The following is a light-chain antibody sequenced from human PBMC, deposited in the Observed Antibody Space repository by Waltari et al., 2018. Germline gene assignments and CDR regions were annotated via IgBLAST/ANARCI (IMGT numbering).Light chain of an antibody. CDR3: QQYGGSPRT. Sequence: EIVLTQSPGTLSLSPGERATLSCRASQSISSSYLAWYQQKPGQAPRLLIHGASIRATGIPDRFSGSGSGTDFTLTISRLEPEDFAVYYCQQYGGSPRTFGQGTKLEIK. V-gene: IGKV3-20*01. CDR1: QSISSSY. J-gene: IGKJ2*01. CDR2: GAS.